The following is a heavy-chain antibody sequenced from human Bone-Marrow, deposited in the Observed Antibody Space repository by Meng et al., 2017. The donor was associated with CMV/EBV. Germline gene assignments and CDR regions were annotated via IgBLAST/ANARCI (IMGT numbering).Heavy chain of an antibody. Sequence: ASVKVSCKASGYTFTSYGISWVRQAPGQGLEWMGWISAYNGNTNYAQKLQGRVTMTTDTSTSTAYMELRSLRSEDTAVYYCVVNLGDYSNYASSFDYWGQGTLVTVSS. CDR3: VVNLGDYSNYASSFDY. CDR2: ISAYNGNT. CDR1: GYTFTSYG. J-gene: IGHJ4*02. V-gene: IGHV1-18*01. D-gene: IGHD4-11*01.